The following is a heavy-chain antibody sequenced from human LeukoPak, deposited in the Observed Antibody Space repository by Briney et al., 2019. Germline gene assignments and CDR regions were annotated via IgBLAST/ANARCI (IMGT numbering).Heavy chain of an antibody. J-gene: IGHJ4*02. Sequence: ASVKVSCKASGYTFTSYGISWVRQAPGQGLEWMGWISAYDGNTNYAQKLQGRVTMTTDTSTSTAYMELRSLRSDDTAVYYCARSGSPYSSGWYFVDYWGQGTLVTVSS. D-gene: IGHD6-19*01. V-gene: IGHV1-18*01. CDR2: ISAYDGNT. CDR3: ARSGSPYSSGWYFVDY. CDR1: GYTFTSYG.